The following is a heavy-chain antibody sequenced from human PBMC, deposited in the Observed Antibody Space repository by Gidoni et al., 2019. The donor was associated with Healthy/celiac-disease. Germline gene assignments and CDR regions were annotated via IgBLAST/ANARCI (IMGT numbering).Heavy chain of an antibody. CDR2: ISGSGGST. D-gene: IGHD3-22*01. CDR1: GFTFSSYA. V-gene: IGHV3-23*01. Sequence: EVQLLESGGGLVQPGGSLRLSCAASGFTFSSYAMRWVRQAPGKGLVWVSAISGSGGSTYYADSVKGRFTISRDNSKNTLYLQMNSLRAEDTAVYYCAKEGRYYDSSGHFDYWGQGTLVTVSS. CDR3: AKEGRYYDSSGHFDY. J-gene: IGHJ4*02.